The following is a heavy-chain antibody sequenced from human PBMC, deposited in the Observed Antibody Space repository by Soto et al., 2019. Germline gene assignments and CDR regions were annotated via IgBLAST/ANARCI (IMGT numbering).Heavy chain of an antibody. CDR2: ISVYHGNT. D-gene: IGHD2-2*01. CDR3: AKICRGASCGFDI. V-gene: IGHV1-18*01. Sequence: QVQLVQSGTEVKKPGASVKVSCKASGYTFGKYGISWVRQAPGQGLEWVGWISVYHGNTVHAQKSRGRINMTTDPSMSNSYVELGSPKSDDTAIDSGAKICRGASCGFDIWRQGTLVSVSS. J-gene: IGHJ4*02. CDR1: GYTFGKYG.